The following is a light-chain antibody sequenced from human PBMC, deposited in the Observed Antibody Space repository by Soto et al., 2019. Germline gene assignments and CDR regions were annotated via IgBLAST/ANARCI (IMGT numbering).Light chain of an antibody. J-gene: IGKJ2*01. V-gene: IGKV1-33*01. CDR1: QDITNH. Sequence: DIQMTQSPSSLSASVGDRVTITCQASQDITNHLNWYQQKPGKAPNLLNYDASNLETGVPSRFSGSGSGTDFTFTISSLQPEDFATYYCQHYHNYMYTFGQGTNLEI. CDR2: DAS. CDR3: QHYHNYMYT.